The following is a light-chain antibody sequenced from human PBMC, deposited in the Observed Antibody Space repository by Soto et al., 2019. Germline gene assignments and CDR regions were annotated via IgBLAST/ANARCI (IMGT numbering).Light chain of an antibody. CDR3: QQFASSPRT. J-gene: IGKJ1*01. V-gene: IGKV3-20*01. CDR2: GTS. Sequence: EIVLTQSPGTLSLSPGERATLSCRASQSVNINYLAWYQQKPGQSPRLLMYGTSTRATGVPGRFSGSGSGTDFTLTISRLEPDDFAVYYCQQFASSPRTFGQGTKVE. CDR1: QSVNINY.